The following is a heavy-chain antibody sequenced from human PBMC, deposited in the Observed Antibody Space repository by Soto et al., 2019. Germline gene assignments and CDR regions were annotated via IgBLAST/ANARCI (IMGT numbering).Heavy chain of an antibody. D-gene: IGHD2-2*01. Sequence: QVQLVQSGAEVKKPGSSVKVSCKASGGTFSSYAISWVRQAPGQGLEWMGGIIPIFGTANYAQKFQGRGTITADESTSTAYMELSSLRSEDTAVYYCARESYCSSTSCYEHYYYYYGMDVWGQGTTVTVSS. CDR1: GGTFSSYA. V-gene: IGHV1-69*01. J-gene: IGHJ6*02. CDR3: ARESYCSSTSCYEHYYYYYGMDV. CDR2: IIPIFGTA.